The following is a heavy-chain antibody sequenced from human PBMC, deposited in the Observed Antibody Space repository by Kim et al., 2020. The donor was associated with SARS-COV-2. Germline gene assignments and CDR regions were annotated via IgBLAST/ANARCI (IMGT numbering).Heavy chain of an antibody. CDR2: ISWNSGSI. D-gene: IGHD3-3*01. Sequence: GGSLRLSCAASGFTFDDYAMHWVRQAPGKGLEWVSGISWNSGSIGYADSVKGRFTISRDNAKNSLYLQMNSLRAEDTALYYCAKVEGFLEWFFDYWGQGTLVTVSS. J-gene: IGHJ4*02. CDR1: GFTFDDYA. CDR3: AKVEGFLEWFFDY. V-gene: IGHV3-9*01.